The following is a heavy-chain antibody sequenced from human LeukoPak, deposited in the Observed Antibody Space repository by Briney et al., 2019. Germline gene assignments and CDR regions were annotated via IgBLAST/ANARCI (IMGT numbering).Heavy chain of an antibody. V-gene: IGHV7-4-1*02. CDR2: IDTNTGNP. D-gene: IGHD1-26*01. Sequence: ASVKVSCKASGYTFTNYTLNWVRQAPGQGLEWMGWIDTNTGNPTYAQGFIGRFVFSLDTSVTTAYLQISSLKAEDTAVYYCTTARGSDLQYFQHWGQGTLVTVSS. J-gene: IGHJ1*01. CDR1: GYTFTNYT. CDR3: TTARGSDLQYFQH.